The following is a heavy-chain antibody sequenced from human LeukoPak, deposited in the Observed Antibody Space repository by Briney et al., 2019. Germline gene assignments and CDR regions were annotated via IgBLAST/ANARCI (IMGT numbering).Heavy chain of an antibody. CDR3: AREVNNGSGSYPHLYYYYYMDV. V-gene: IGHV4-61*02. J-gene: IGHJ6*03. CDR1: GGSISSGSYY. D-gene: IGHD3-10*01. CDR2: IYTSGST. Sequence: SQTLSLTCTVSGGSISSGSYYWSWIRQPAGKGLEWIGRIYTSGSTNYNPSLKSRVTISVDTSKNQFSLKLSSVTAADTAVYYCAREVNNGSGSYPHLYYYYYMDVWGKGTTVTISS.